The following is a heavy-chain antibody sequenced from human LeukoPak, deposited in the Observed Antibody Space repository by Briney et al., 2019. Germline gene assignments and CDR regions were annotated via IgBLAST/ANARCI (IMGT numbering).Heavy chain of an antibody. V-gene: IGHV3-23*01. CDR1: GFTFSDYG. CDR3: AKDPSPLPYCSSTSCYAESRKYYFDY. J-gene: IGHJ4*02. CDR2: ISSTGGTT. Sequence: GGSLRLSCAASGFTFSDYGMSWVRQAPGKGLEWVSSISSTGGTTYYADSVKGRFTISRDNSKNTLYLQMNSLRAEDTAVYYCAKDPSPLPYCSSTSCYAESRKYYFDYWGQGILVTVSS. D-gene: IGHD2-2*01.